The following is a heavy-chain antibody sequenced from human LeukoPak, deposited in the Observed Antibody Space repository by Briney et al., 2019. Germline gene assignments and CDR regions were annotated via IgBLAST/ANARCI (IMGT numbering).Heavy chain of an antibody. CDR1: GFTFSSYW. CDR3: ASSTQISKYADY. J-gene: IGHJ4*02. Sequence: GGSLRRSCTASGFTFSSYWMHWVRQAPGKGLVWVSRINSDGSITTYADSVRGRFTISRDNAKSTLYLQMNSLRAEDTAVYYCASSTQISKYADYWGQGALVTVSS. D-gene: IGHD2-2*01. CDR2: INSDGSIT. V-gene: IGHV3-74*01.